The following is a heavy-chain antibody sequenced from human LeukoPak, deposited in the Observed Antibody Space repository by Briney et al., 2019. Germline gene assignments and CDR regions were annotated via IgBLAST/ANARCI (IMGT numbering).Heavy chain of an antibody. CDR2: ISSSSSYI. CDR1: GFTFSSYS. Sequence: GGSLRLSCAASGFTFSSYSMNWVRQAPGKGLEWVSSISSSSSYIYYADSVKGRFTISRDNAKNSLYLQMNSLRAEDTAAYYCARDYGDLLFDYWGQGTLVTVSS. J-gene: IGHJ4*02. CDR3: ARDYGDLLFDY. D-gene: IGHD4-17*01. V-gene: IGHV3-21*01.